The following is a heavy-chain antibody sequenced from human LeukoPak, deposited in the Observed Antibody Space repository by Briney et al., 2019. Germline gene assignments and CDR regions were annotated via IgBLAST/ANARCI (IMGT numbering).Heavy chain of an antibody. Sequence: SPGGSLRLSCAASGVTFSSYAISWVRQAPGQGLEWLGGIIPIFGTANYAQKFQGRVTITADESTSTAYMELSSLRSEDTAVYYCARGVAAAGTGYFDYWGQGTLDTVSS. CDR1: GVTFSSYA. CDR3: ARGVAAAGTGYFDY. V-gene: IGHV1-69*01. D-gene: IGHD6-13*01. CDR2: IIPIFGTA. J-gene: IGHJ4*02.